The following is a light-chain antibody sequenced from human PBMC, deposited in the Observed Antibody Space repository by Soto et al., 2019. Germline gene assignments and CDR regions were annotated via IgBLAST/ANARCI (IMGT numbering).Light chain of an antibody. CDR1: QSVSSN. Sequence: EIVMTQSPATLSVSPGERATLSCRASQSVSSNLAWYQQKPGQAPRLLIYGASIRATGIPARFSGSGSGTEFTLTTSSLQSEDVAVYYCQQYNNWPPLTFGGGTKVEIK. CDR3: QQYNNWPPLT. V-gene: IGKV3D-15*01. CDR2: GAS. J-gene: IGKJ4*01.